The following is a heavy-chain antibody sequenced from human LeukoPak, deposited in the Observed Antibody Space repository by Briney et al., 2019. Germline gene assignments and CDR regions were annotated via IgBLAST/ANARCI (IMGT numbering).Heavy chain of an antibody. CDR2: ISGSGGST. J-gene: IGHJ6*02. CDR1: GFTFSSYA. D-gene: IGHD3-22*01. Sequence: PGGSLRLSCAASGFTFSSYAMSWVRQAPGKGLEWVSAISGSGGSTYYADSVKGRFTISRDNSKNTLYLQMNSLRAEDTAVYYCAKDGRYYYDSSGYLSPYYYYYYGMDVWGQGTTVTVSS. CDR3: AKDGRYYYDSSGYLSPYYYYYYGMDV. V-gene: IGHV3-23*01.